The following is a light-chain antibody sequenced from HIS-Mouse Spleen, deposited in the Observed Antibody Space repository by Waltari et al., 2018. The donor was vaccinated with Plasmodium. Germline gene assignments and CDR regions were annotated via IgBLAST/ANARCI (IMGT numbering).Light chain of an antibody. CDR3: CSYAGSYTWV. Sequence: QSALTQPRSVSGSPGQSVTISCTGTSSDVGGYNYVSWYQQHPGKAPKLRIYDVSKRPAGVPDRFAGSKSGNTASLTIAGLQAEDEADYYCCSYAGSYTWVFGGGTKLTVL. CDR2: DVS. V-gene: IGLV2-11*01. J-gene: IGLJ2*01. CDR1: SSDVGGYNY.